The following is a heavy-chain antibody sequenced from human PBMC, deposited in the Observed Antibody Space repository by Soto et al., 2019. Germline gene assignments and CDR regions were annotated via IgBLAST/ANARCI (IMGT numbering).Heavy chain of an antibody. V-gene: IGHV3-20*04. CDR1: GFIFDDYG. CDR3: ARAFSGSGTYSYYYGVDV. Sequence: PGGSLRLSCAASGFIFDDYGMSWVRQGPGKGLEWVSGINWNGDSTGYADSVRGRFTISRDNAKNSLYLQMNSLRAEDTALYYCARAFSGSGTYSYYYGVDVWGQGTTVTVSS. J-gene: IGHJ6*02. D-gene: IGHD3-10*01. CDR2: INWNGDST.